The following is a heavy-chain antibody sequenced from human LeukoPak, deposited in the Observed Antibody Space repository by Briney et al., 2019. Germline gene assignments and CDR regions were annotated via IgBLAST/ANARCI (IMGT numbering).Heavy chain of an antibody. D-gene: IGHD2-15*01. J-gene: IGHJ6*03. CDR1: GFTFKSYG. Sequence: GGSLRLSCAASGFTFKSYGMNWVRQAPGKGLEWVSYISNSGGTIYYADSVKGRFTISRDNAKNSLYLQMNSLRAEDTAVYYCARVRSGASDYYYYYMDVWGKGTTVTISS. CDR3: ARVRSGASDYYYYYMDV. CDR2: ISNSGGTI. V-gene: IGHV3-48*04.